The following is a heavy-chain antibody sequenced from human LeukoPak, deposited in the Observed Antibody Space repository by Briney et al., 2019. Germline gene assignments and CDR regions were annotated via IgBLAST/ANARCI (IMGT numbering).Heavy chain of an antibody. J-gene: IGHJ4*02. CDR1: GFTFSSYA. D-gene: IGHD3-22*01. Sequence: GGSLKLSCAASGFTFSSYAMSWVRQAPGKGLEWVSGISGSGDNTYYADSVKGRFTISRDNSKNTLYVQVNSLGTEDTAAYYCAKGSYYDSSGSFYFDYWGQGTLVTVSS. CDR2: ISGSGDNT. CDR3: AKGSYYDSSGSFYFDY. V-gene: IGHV3-23*01.